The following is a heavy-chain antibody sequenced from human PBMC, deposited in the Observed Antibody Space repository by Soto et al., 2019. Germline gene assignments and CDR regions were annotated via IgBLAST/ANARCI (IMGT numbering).Heavy chain of an antibody. Sequence: PGESLKISCNGSGFSFSSYWIGWVRQMPGKGLECMGIIYPRDSDTRYNPSFQGQVTISVDTSISTAYLQWSSLRTSDTAMYYCTRTGVSSPFEIWGQGTMVTVSS. CDR3: TRTGVSSPFEI. D-gene: IGHD3-3*01. CDR2: IYPRDSDT. J-gene: IGHJ3*02. V-gene: IGHV5-51*01. CDR1: GFSFSSYW.